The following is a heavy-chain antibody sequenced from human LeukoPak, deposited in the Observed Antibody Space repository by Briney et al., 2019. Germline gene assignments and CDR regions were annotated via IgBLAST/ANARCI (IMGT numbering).Heavy chain of an antibody. Sequence: ASVKVSCKASGYTFTSYGISWVRQAPGQGLEWMGWISAYNGNTNYAQKLQGRVTMTTDTSTSTVYMELRSLRSDDTAVYYCARTDIYDSSGPVGYWGQGTLVTVSS. J-gene: IGHJ4*02. CDR3: ARTDIYDSSGPVGY. CDR1: GYTFTSYG. D-gene: IGHD3-22*01. CDR2: ISAYNGNT. V-gene: IGHV1-18*01.